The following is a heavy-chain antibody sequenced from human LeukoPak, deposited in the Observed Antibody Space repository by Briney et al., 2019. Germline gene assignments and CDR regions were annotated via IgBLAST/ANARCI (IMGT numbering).Heavy chain of an antibody. V-gene: IGHV3-74*01. D-gene: IGHD1-26*01. CDR3: ARGPPGGRYYVGDY. CDR2: INSDGSST. CDR1: GFTLSTYW. J-gene: IGHJ4*02. Sequence: GGSLRLSCAASGFTLSTYWMHWVRQAPGKGLVWVSRINSDGSSTSYADSVKGRFTISRDNAKNTLYLQMNSLRAEDTAVYYCARGPPGGRYYVGDYWGQGTLVTVSS.